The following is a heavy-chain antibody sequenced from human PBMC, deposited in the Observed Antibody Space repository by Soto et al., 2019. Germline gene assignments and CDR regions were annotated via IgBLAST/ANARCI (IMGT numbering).Heavy chain of an antibody. CDR2: IFYGGGSGVA. J-gene: IGHJ4*02. CDR3: ARRGGGDSLFDS. Sequence: LSLTCTVSGGSFSSSNYYWGWIRQSPGKGLEWIGNIFYGGGSGVAYYSPSLKSRVTISVDTSKNQFSLNMRSLTAADTAVYFCARRGGGDSLFDSWGQGKLVTVSS. D-gene: IGHD4-17*01. CDR1: GGSFSSSNYY. V-gene: IGHV4-39*01.